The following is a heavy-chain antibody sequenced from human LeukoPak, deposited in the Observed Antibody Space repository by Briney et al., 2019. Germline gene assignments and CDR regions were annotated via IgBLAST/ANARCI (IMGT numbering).Heavy chain of an antibody. V-gene: IGHV4-4*02. J-gene: IGHJ4*02. CDR1: GGSISSSNW. CDR3: ARSYGSGSYSSPFDY. CDR2: IYHSGST. D-gene: IGHD3-10*01. Sequence: SSQTLSLTCAVSGGSISSSNWWSWVRQPPGKGLEWIGEIYHSGSTNYNPSLKSRVTISVDKSKNQFSLKLSSVTAADTAVYYCARSYGSGSYSSPFDYWGQGTLVTVSS.